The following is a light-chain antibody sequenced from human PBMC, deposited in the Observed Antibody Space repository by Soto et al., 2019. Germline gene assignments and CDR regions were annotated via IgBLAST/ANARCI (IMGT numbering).Light chain of an antibody. Sequence: QSVLTQPPSASGTPGQRVTISCSGSSSNIGSNYVYWYQQLPGTAPKLLIYRNNQRPSGVPDRFSGSKSGTSASLAISGLRSEDEAVYYCAGWDYRLSGFYVFGTGTLVTDL. J-gene: IGLJ1*01. CDR3: AGWDYRLSGFYV. V-gene: IGLV1-47*01. CDR1: SSNIGSNY. CDR2: RNN.